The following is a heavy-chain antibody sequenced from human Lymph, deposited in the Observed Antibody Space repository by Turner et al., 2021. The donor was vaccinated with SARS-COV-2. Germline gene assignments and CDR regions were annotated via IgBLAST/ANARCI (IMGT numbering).Heavy chain of an antibody. V-gene: IGHV1-8*02. CDR3: ARGRYSGGGMDV. D-gene: IGHD1-26*01. J-gene: IGHJ6*02. CDR2: MNPNSGNT. CDR1: GYTFTSYD. Sequence: QVQLVQSGAEVKKPGASVKVSCKAPGYTFTSYDINWVRRATGQGLEWMGGMNPNSGNTGYAQKFQGRVTMTRNTSISTAYMELSSLRSEDTAVYYCARGRYSGGGMDVWGQGTTVTVSS.